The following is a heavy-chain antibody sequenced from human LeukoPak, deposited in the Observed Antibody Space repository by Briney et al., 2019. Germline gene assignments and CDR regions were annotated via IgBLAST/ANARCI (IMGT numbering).Heavy chain of an antibody. CDR3: AKGPFSGSYFGRDY. J-gene: IGHJ4*02. Sequence: GGSLRLSCAASGFTFSSYAMTWVRQAPGKGLEWVSAISGSGGSTYYVDSVKSRFTISRDNSKNTLYLQMNSLRAEDTAVYYCAKGPFSGSYFGRDYWGQGTLVTVSS. CDR1: GFTFSSYA. V-gene: IGHV3-23*01. CDR2: ISGSGGST. D-gene: IGHD1-26*01.